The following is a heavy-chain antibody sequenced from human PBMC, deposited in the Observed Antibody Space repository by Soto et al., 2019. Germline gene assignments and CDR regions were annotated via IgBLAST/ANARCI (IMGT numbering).Heavy chain of an antibody. V-gene: IGHV3-30*18. CDR2: ISDDGSYK. D-gene: IGHD3-9*01. J-gene: IGHJ6*02. CDR3: AKDRGQVRRYFGDVTDV. Sequence: QVQLVESGGGVVQPGRSLRLSCAASGIAFRNYGMHWVRQAPGRGLEWVAVISDDGSYKNTADSVKGRFTISRDNSKNTLYLQMNSLRAEDTGVYYCAKDRGQVRRYFGDVTDVWGQGTTVTVFS. CDR1: GIAFRNYG.